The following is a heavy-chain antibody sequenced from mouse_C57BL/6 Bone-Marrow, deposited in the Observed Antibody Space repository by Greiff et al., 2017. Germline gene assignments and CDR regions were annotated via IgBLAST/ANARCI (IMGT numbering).Heavy chain of an antibody. J-gene: IGHJ3*01. CDR3: ASPITTPVGGFAY. D-gene: IGHD1-1*01. V-gene: IGHV1-26*01. Sequence: EVQLQQSGPELVKPGASVKISCKASGYTFTDYYMNWVKQSHGKSLEWIGDINPNNGGTSYNQKFKGKATLTVDKSSSTAYMELRSLTSEDSAVYYCASPITTPVGGFAYWGQGTLVTVSA. CDR1: GYTFTDYY. CDR2: INPNNGGT.